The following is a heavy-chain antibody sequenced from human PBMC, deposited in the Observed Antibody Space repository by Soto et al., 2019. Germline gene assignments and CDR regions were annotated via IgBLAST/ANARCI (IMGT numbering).Heavy chain of an antibody. CDR1: GGSFGSSAYY. CDR3: SRRAPEGFDP. V-gene: IGHV4-39*01. Sequence: PSETLSLTCTVSGGSFGSSAYYWGWIRRAPGKGLEWIGSINSSGSTFSNPSLKSRVTLSVDTFKNQFSLKLTSVTAADTALYYCSRRAPEGFDPWGQGTLVTVSS. J-gene: IGHJ5*02. CDR2: INSSGST.